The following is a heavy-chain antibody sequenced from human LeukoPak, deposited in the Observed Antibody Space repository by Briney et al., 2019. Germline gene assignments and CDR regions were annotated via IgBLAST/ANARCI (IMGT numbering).Heavy chain of an antibody. V-gene: IGHV1-8*01. CDR2: MYPNGGNA. D-gene: IGHD1-26*01. CDR3: ARGGSYSNYFYFDL. CDR1: GYTFTTYD. Sequence: GASVKVSCKASGYTFTTYDINWVRQAAGQGLEWMGWMYPNGGNAGYAQKFQGRVTMSRNTSISTAYMELSSLRSEDTAVYYCARGGSYSNYFYFDLWGRGTLVTVSS. J-gene: IGHJ2*01.